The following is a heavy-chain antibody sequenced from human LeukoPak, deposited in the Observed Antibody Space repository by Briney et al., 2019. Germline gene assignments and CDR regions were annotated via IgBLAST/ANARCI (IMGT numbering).Heavy chain of an antibody. CDR3: ARRELLGYSYGLRTFNI. V-gene: IGHV3-66*04. CDR2: IYSGGIYNDGTT. CDR1: GFTVSSNY. D-gene: IGHD5-18*01. Sequence: GGSLRPSCAASGFTVSSNYMSWVRQAPGKGLEWVSVIYSGGIYNDGTTNYGDSVKGRFTISRDNSKNTPYLQMNSLRAEDTAVYYCARRELLGYSYGLRTFNIWGQGTTVTVSS. J-gene: IGHJ3*02.